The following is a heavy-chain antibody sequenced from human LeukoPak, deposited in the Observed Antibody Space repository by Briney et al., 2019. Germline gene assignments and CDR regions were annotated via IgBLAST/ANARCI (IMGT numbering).Heavy chain of an antibody. CDR1: AFIFSGHW. CDR2: IKEDGSER. CDR3: ARAPWYDSSGYYRASDY. D-gene: IGHD3-22*01. V-gene: IGHV3-7*03. J-gene: IGHJ4*02. Sequence: GGSLRLSCEGSAFIFSGHWMNWVRQTPGKGLEWVASIKEDGSERQYVDSVKGRFSISRDNTKGSLFLQLNSLRAEDTAVYYCARAPWYDSSGYYRASDYWGQGTLVTVSS.